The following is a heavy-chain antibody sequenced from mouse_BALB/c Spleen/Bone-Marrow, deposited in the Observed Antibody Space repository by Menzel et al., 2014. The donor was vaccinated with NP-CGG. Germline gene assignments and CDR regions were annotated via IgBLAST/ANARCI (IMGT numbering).Heavy chain of an antibody. CDR1: GFTFSSYT. J-gene: IGHJ4*01. CDR2: ISNGGGST. CDR3: ARHGYYGRIAMDY. Sequence: EVKLMESGGGLVQPGGSLKLSCAASGFTFSSYTMSWVRQTPEKRLEWVAYISNGGGSTYSPDTVKGRFTISRDNAKNTLYLQMSSMNSEDTAMYYCARHGYYGRIAMDYWGQGPSVTVSS. V-gene: IGHV5-12-2*01. D-gene: IGHD1-1*01.